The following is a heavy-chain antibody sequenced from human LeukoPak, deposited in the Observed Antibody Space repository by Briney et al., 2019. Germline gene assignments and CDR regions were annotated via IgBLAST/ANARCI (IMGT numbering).Heavy chain of an antibody. CDR2: ISGGSGTI. D-gene: IGHD4-17*01. J-gene: IGHJ5*02. V-gene: IGHV3-48*01. CDR3: ARRYGDLLDP. Sequence: GGSLRLSCAASGFTFTNYNMNWVRQAQGQGLEWISYISGGSGTIYYADSVRGGFTVSRDNAKDSLWLQMNNLRVEDTAVYYCARRYGDLLDPWGPGTLVTVSS. CDR1: GFTFTNYN.